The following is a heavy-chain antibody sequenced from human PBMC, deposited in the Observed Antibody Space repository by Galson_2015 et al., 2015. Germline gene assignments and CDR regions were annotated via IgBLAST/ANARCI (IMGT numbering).Heavy chain of an antibody. V-gene: IGHV3-30-3*01. D-gene: IGHD6-13*01. J-gene: IGHJ6*02. CDR2: ISYDGSNK. Sequence: SLRLSCAASGFTFSSYAMHWVRQAPGKGLEWVAVISYDGSNKYYADSVKGRFTISRDNSKNTLYLQMNSLRAEDTAVYYCARCFVGGLDSWLYYYYYGMDVWGQGTTVTVSS. CDR1: GFTFSSYA. CDR3: ARCFVGGLDSWLYYYYYGMDV.